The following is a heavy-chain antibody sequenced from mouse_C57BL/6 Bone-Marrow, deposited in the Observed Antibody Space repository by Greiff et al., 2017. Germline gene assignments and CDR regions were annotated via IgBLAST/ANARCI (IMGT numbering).Heavy chain of an antibody. V-gene: IGHV1-9*01. D-gene: IGHD1-1*01. Sequence: QVQLKQSGAELMKPGASVKLSCKATGYTFTGYWIEWVKQRPGHGLEWIGEILPGSGSTNYNEKFKGKATFTAETSSNPAYMQLSSLTTEDSAIYYCARGTTAVATDWYFDVWGTGTTVTVSS. CDR3: ARGTTAVATDWYFDV. J-gene: IGHJ1*03. CDR1: GYTFTGYW. CDR2: ILPGSGST.